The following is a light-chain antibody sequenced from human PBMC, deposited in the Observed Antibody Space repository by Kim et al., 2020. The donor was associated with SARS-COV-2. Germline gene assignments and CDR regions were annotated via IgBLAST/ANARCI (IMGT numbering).Light chain of an antibody. CDR2: AAN. CDR1: QGVSSR. Sequence: SASVGDRDTITCRASQGVSSRVAWYQQKPGKAPKLLIYAANNLQSGVPSRFSGSGYGTDFTLTISSLQPEDFATYYCQQANNFPYTFGQGTKLEI. V-gene: IGKV1-12*01. J-gene: IGKJ2*01. CDR3: QQANNFPYT.